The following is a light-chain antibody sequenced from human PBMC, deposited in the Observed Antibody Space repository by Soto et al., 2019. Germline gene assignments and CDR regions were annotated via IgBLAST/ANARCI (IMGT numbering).Light chain of an antibody. CDR3: QQYDSFSGT. J-gene: IGKJ1*01. V-gene: IGKV3-20*01. CDR2: GAS. CDR1: QSVSSSY. Sequence: EIVLTQSPGTLSLFPGERATLSCRASQSVSSSYLGWYQQKPGQAPRLLIYGASSRATGIPDRFSGSGSGTDFTLTISRLEPEDFATYYCQQYDSFSGTFGQGTKVEIE.